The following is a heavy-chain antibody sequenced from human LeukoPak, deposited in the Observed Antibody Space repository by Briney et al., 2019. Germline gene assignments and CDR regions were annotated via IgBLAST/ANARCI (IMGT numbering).Heavy chain of an antibody. D-gene: IGHD6-19*01. V-gene: IGHV3-30*02. CDR2: IRYDGSNK. CDR3: ARDSAAVAGSSFDY. CDR1: GFSFNKYG. J-gene: IGHJ4*02. Sequence: GGSLRLSCAASGFSFNKYGMHWVRQAPGKGLEWVAFIRYDGSNKYYADSVKGRFTISRDNSKNTLYLQMNSLRAEDTAVYYCARDSAAVAGSSFDYWGQGTLVTVSS.